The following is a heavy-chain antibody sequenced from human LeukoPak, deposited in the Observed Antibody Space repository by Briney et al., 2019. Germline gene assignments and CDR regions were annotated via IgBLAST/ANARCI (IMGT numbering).Heavy chain of an antibody. V-gene: IGHV1-18*01. J-gene: IGHJ6*02. Sequence: GASVTVSCKASGYTFTSYGISWVRQAPGQGLEWMGWISAYNGNTNYAQKLQGRVTMTTDTSTSTAYMELRSLRSDDTAVYYCASTVALGYYYGMDVWGQGTTVTVSS. D-gene: IGHD4-23*01. CDR1: GYTFTSYG. CDR3: ASTVALGYYYGMDV. CDR2: ISAYNGNT.